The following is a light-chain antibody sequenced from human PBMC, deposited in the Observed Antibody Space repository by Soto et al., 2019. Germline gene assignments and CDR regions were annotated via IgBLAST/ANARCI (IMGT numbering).Light chain of an antibody. CDR1: KLGDKY. CDR3: QAWDSSTDVV. Sequence: VLTQPPSVFVSPGQTASITCSGDKLGDKYTCWYQQKPGQSPVLVIYQHSHRPSGIPERFSGSNSGNTATLTISGTQAMDEADYYCQAWDSSTDVVFGGGTKLTVL. CDR2: QHS. J-gene: IGLJ2*01. V-gene: IGLV3-1*01.